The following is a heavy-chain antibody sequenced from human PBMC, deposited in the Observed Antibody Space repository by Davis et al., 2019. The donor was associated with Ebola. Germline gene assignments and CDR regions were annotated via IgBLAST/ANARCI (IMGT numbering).Heavy chain of an antibody. V-gene: IGHV1-46*01. CDR1: GYTFTSYY. D-gene: IGHD3-10*01. CDR3: ARDMVSGLWFRESPDDYGMDV. Sequence: ASVKVSCKASGYTFTSYYMHWVRQAPGQGLEWMGIINPSGGSTSYAQKFQGRVTMTRDTSTSTVYMELSSLRSEDTAVYYCARDMVSGLWFRESPDDYGMDVWGQGTTVTVSS. CDR2: INPSGGST. J-gene: IGHJ6*02.